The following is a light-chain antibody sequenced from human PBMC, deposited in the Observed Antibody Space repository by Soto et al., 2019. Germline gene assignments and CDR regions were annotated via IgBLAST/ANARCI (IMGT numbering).Light chain of an antibody. Sequence: EIVLTQSPATPSLSPGERATLSCRASQSVSGYLAWYQQKPGQAPRLLIYDASNRATGIPARFSGSGSGTVFTLTISSLEPEDFAVYYCHQRRDWPRTFGQGTKVEIK. CDR3: HQRRDWPRT. V-gene: IGKV3-11*01. CDR2: DAS. J-gene: IGKJ1*01. CDR1: QSVSGY.